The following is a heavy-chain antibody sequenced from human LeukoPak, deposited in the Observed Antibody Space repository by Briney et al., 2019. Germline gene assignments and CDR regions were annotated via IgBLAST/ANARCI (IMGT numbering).Heavy chain of an antibody. CDR1: GFTFSKYW. CDR2: INSGGSST. J-gene: IGHJ5*02. CDR3: ARLMFSGSGSYNWFDP. D-gene: IGHD3-10*01. V-gene: IGHV3-74*01. Sequence: GGSLRLSCAASGFTFSKYWMHWVRQTPGKGRVWVARINSGGSSTSYADSVKGRFTISRDDAKNTLYLQMNSLRAEDTAVYYCARLMFSGSGSYNWFDPWGQGTLVTVSS.